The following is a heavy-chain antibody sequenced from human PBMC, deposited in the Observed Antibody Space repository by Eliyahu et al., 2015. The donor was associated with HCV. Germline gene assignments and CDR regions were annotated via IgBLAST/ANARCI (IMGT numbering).Heavy chain of an antibody. Sequence: EVQLVESGGGLVQRGGSLRLSCAVSGFTFSGYWMPWVRQAPGKGLVWGSRXRRDGTAIXYADAVKGRFTISRDNAKNTLYLQMNDLRAEDTAVYYCARDDYFSYWGRGTLVTVSS. J-gene: IGHJ4*02. D-gene: IGHD2/OR15-2a*01. V-gene: IGHV3-74*03. CDR1: GFTFSGYW. CDR2: XRRDGTAI. CDR3: ARDDYFSY.